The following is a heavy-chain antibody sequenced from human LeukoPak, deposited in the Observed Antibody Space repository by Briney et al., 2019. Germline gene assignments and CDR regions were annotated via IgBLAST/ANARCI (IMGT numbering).Heavy chain of an antibody. CDR1: GGSINDFY. CDR3: ARHEGDYNTPLPGFDL. CDR2: IHYSGNT. V-gene: IGHV4-59*08. Sequence: PSQTLSLTCSLSGGSINDFYWSWIRQPPGKRLEWLGYIHYSGNTYYNPSLKSRVTISIDTSERHFSLNLRSVTAADTAVYFCARHEGDYNTPLPGFDLWGKGTLVTVSS. D-gene: IGHD3-10*01. J-gene: IGHJ4*02.